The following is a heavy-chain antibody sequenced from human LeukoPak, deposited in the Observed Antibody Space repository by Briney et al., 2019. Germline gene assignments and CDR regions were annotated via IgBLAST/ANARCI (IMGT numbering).Heavy chain of an antibody. CDR2: IYYSGST. CDR3: AGVRDSSGSTFDY. Sequence: SETLSLTCTVSGGSISSYYWSWIRQPPGKGLEWIGYIYYSGSTNYNPSLKSRVTISVDTSKNQFSLKLSSVTAADTAVYYCAGVRDSSGSTFDYWGQGTQVTVSS. D-gene: IGHD6-19*01. J-gene: IGHJ4*02. V-gene: IGHV4-59*01. CDR1: GGSISSYY.